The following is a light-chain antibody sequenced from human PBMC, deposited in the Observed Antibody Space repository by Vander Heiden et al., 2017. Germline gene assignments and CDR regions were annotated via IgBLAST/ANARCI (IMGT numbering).Light chain of an antibody. J-gene: IGKJ2*01. CDR2: TAS. CDR3: QQSVSAPRT. V-gene: IGKV1-39*01. CDR1: QSIRSY. Sequence: DIQMTQSPASLSASLGDRVTITCRASQSIRSYLNWYQQKPGKAPELLIYTASSLQSGVPSRFSGSGSGTDFTLTISRLQPEDFATYYCQQSVSAPRTFGQGTKLEIK.